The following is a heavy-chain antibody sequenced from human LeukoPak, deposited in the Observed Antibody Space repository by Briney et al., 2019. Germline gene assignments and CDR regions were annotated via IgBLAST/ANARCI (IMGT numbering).Heavy chain of an antibody. D-gene: IGHD7-27*01. J-gene: IGHJ5*02. V-gene: IGHV5-51*01. CDR3: ARSRGDNNWFEP. CDR2: IFPADSDT. CDR1: GYSFTNFW. Sequence: GESLKISCKASGYSFTNFWLGWVRQMPGKGPEWMGIIFPADSDTRYSPSFEGQVTISADKSLSTAYLHWSSLKASDTAVYYCARSRGDNNWFEPWGQGTLVTVSS.